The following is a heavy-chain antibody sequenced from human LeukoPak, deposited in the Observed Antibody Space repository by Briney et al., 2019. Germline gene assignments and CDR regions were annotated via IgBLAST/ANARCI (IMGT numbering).Heavy chain of an antibody. CDR2: IYHSGST. CDR1: GGSISSGGYS. J-gene: IGHJ4*02. CDR3: ARGRYSYGDAVDFDY. D-gene: IGHD5-18*01. Sequence: SETLSLTCAVSGGSISSGGYSWSWIRQPPGKGLEWIGYIYHSGSTYYNPSLKSRATISVDRSKNQFSLKLSSVTAADTAVYYCARGRYSYGDAVDFDYWGQGTLVTVSS. V-gene: IGHV4-30-2*01.